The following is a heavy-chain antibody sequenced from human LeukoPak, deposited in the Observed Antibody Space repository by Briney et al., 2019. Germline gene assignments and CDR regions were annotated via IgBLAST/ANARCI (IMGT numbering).Heavy chain of an antibody. J-gene: IGHJ4*02. CDR1: GFTFSSYA. CDR2: ISGSGGST. CDR3: AKDHAQVLWFGEKLHSRNYFDY. Sequence: GGSLRLSCAASGFTFSSYAMSWVRQAPGKGLEWVPAISGSGGSTYYAHSVKGRFTISRDNSKNTLYLQMNSLRAEDTAVYYCAKDHAQVLWFGEKLHSRNYFDYWGQGTLVTVSS. D-gene: IGHD3-10*01. V-gene: IGHV3-23*01.